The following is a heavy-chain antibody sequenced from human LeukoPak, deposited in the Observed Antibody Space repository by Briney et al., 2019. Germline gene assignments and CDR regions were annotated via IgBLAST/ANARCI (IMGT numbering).Heavy chain of an antibody. CDR3: VPPAAGLHRTISTEYFQH. J-gene: IGHJ1*01. CDR2: INPTSTSI. CDR1: GFTFSDYS. V-gene: IGHV3-21*06. D-gene: IGHD6-13*01. Sequence: GGSLRLSCAASGFTFSDYSINWVRQAPGKGLEWVSSINPTSTSIYYADEVKGRFTISRDNAKNLVYLQMDSLRAEDTAVYYCVPPAAGLHRTISTEYFQHWGQGTPVIVSS.